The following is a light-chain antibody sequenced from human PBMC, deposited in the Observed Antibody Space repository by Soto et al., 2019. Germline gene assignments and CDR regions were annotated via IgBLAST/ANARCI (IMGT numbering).Light chain of an antibody. Sequence: SWIPSQSLSNNIYLAWYQQKPGQAPRLLISGASSRATGIPNRFSGSGSGTDCTITISRLEKEDGAVYYCQQSGNSTQTFGQGTKVDIK. CDR1: QSLSNNIY. J-gene: IGKJ1*01. CDR3: QQSGNSTQT. CDR2: GAS. V-gene: IGKV3-20*01.